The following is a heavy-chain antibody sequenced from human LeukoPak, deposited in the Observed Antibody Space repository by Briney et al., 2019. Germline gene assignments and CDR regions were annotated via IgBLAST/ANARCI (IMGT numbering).Heavy chain of an antibody. CDR3: ARSTIQLWLPDY. J-gene: IGHJ4*02. V-gene: IGHV1-2*06. CDR2: INPNSGGT. CDR1: GYTFTGYY. D-gene: IGHD5-18*01. Sequence: GASVKVSCKASGYTFTGYYMHWVRQAPGQGLEWMGRINPNSGGTNYAQKFQGRVTMTRDTSISTAYMELGRLRSDDTAVYYCARSTIQLWLPDYWGQGTLVTVSS.